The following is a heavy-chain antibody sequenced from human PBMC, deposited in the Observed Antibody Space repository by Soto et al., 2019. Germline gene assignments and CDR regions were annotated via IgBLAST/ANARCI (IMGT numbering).Heavy chain of an antibody. CDR2: IYHSGNT. D-gene: IGHD3-22*01. J-gene: IGHJ3*02. V-gene: IGHV4-4*02. Sequence: SETLSLTCAVSGGSISSSYWWSWVRQPPGKGLEWIGEIYHSGNTNYNPSLKSRATISVDKSKNQFSLKLSSVTAADTAVYYCARRRITMIVVVFDAFDIWGQGTMVT. CDR3: ARRRITMIVVVFDAFDI. CDR1: GGSISSSYW.